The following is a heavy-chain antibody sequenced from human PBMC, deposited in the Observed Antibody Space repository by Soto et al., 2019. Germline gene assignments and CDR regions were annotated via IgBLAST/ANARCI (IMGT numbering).Heavy chain of an antibody. D-gene: IGHD2-8*01. CDR3: EADDTNGTDYVDV. Sequence: EVQLVESGGGLVQPGGSLKLSCAASGFTFSGSAIHWVRQASGKGLEWVGRIRSKANNYATAYAASVKGRFTISRDESKTTAYLQMNSVKTEDTAVYYCEADDTNGTDYVDVWGQGTTVTVSS. CDR2: IRSKANNYAT. CDR1: GFTFSGSA. V-gene: IGHV3-73*02. J-gene: IGHJ6*02.